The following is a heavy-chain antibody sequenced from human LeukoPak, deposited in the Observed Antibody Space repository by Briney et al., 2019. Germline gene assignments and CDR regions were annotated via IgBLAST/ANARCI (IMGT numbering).Heavy chain of an antibody. Sequence: GGSLRLSCAASGFTFSSYSMNWVRQAPGKGLEWISYIDTSSSTMYYADSVMGRFTISRDNAKESLYLQMNSLRDEDTAVYYCAREDDSWGPNNLDLWGQGTMVTASS. D-gene: IGHD7-27*01. J-gene: IGHJ3*01. CDR1: GFTFSSYS. CDR3: AREDDSWGPNNLDL. V-gene: IGHV3-48*02. CDR2: IDTSSSTM.